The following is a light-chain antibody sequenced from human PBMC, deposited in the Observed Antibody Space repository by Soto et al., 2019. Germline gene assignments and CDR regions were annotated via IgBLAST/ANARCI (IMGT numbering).Light chain of an antibody. Sequence: DIQMTQSPSSLSSSVGDRVTITCQARQDISNYLNWYQQKPGKASKLLIYDASNLETGDPSRFVRSRSGTAFTFTISSLHTEDLATDYWQQYDNLLYTCGQGTTLEIK. CDR3: QQYDNLLYT. J-gene: IGKJ2*01. CDR2: DAS. CDR1: QDISNY. V-gene: IGKV1-33*01.